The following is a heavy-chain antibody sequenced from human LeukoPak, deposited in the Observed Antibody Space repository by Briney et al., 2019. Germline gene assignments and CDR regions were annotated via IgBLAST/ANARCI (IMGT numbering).Heavy chain of an antibody. CDR3: ARRYSGYSWDWYFDL. CDR2: IYYSGST. D-gene: IGHD5-12*01. V-gene: IGHV4-30-4*08. J-gene: IGHJ2*01. CDR1: GGSISSGDYY. Sequence: SETLSLTCTVSGGSISSGDYYLSWIRQPPGKGLEWIGYIYYSGSTYYNPSLKSRVTISVDTSKNQFSLKLSSVTAADTAVYYCARRYSGYSWDWYFDLWGRGTLVTVSS.